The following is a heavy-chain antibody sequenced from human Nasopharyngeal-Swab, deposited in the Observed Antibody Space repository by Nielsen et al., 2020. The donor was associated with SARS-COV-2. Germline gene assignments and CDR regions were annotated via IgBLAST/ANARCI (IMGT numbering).Heavy chain of an antibody. V-gene: IGHV3-30*03. CDR2: ISYDGSNK. CDR1: GFTFRSYG. D-gene: IGHD4-11*01. CDR3: ALLEVGHMTTVTNFDY. Sequence: GESLKISCAASGFTFRSYGMHWVRQAPGKGLEWVAVISYDGSNKYYADSVKGRFTISRDNSKNTLYLQMNSLRAEDTAVYYCALLEVGHMTTVTNFDYWGQGTLVTVSS. J-gene: IGHJ4*02.